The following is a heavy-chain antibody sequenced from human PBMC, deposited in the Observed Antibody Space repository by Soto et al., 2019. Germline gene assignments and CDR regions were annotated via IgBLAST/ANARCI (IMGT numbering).Heavy chain of an antibody. Sequence: SETLSLTCAVYGGSFSGYYWSWIRQPPGKGLEWIGEINHSGSTNYNPSLKSRVTISVDTSKNQFSLKLSSVTAADTAVYYCARGSRDGYNLTVYGMDVWGQGTTVTVSS. CDR1: GGSFSGYY. V-gene: IGHV4-34*01. CDR3: ARGSRDGYNLTVYGMDV. D-gene: IGHD5-12*01. CDR2: INHSGST. J-gene: IGHJ6*02.